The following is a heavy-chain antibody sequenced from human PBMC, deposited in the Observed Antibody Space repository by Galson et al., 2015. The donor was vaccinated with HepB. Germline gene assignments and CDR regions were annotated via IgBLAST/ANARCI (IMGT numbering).Heavy chain of an antibody. J-gene: IGHJ6*03. Sequence: SLRLSCAASGFSFSNAWMSWVRQAPGKGLEWVGRIKSKTDGGTTDYAAPVKGRFTISRDDSKNTLYLQMNSLKTEDTAVYYCTTEPEWVVVVPATNYYDYMDVWGKGTTVTVSS. CDR2: IKSKTDGGTT. CDR1: GFSFSNAW. V-gene: IGHV3-15*01. D-gene: IGHD2-2*01. CDR3: TTEPEWVVVVPATNYYDYMDV.